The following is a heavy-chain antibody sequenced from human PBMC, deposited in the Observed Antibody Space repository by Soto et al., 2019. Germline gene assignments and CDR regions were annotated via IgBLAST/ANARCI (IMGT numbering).Heavy chain of an antibody. V-gene: IGHV3-53*01. D-gene: IGHD3-9*01. Sequence: LRLSCAASGFTVSSNYMSWVRQAPGKGLEWVSIIYSSGSTYYADSVKGRFTISRDNSKNTLYLQMNSLRAEDTAVYYCARGGGDYDIFGVGYYGMDVWGQGTTVTVSS. CDR1: GFTVSSNY. CDR2: IYSSGST. J-gene: IGHJ6*02. CDR3: ARGGGDYDIFGVGYYGMDV.